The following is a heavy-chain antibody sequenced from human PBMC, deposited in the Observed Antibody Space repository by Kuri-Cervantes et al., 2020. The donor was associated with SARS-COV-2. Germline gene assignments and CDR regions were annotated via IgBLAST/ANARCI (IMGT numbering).Heavy chain of an antibody. CDR2: IYYSGST. CDR1: GGSISSYY. J-gene: IGHJ4*02. V-gene: IGHV4-59*01. D-gene: IGHD3-22*01. Sequence: ESLKISCTVSGGSISSYYWSWIRQPPGKGLEWIGYIYYSGSTNYNPSLKSRVTISVDTSKNQFSLKLSSVTAADTAVYYCARVSANYYDSSGYITTALSYFDYWGQGTLVTVSS. CDR3: ARVSANYYDSSGYITTALSYFDY.